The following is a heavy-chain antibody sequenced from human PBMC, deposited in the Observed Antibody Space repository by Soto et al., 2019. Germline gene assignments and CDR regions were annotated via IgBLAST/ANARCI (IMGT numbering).Heavy chain of an antibody. Sequence: QVQLQESGPGLVKPSETLSLTCTVSGGSVSSGSYYWSWIRQPPGKGLEWIGYIYYSGSTNYNPSLESRVTIAVDPSKNQLSLKLSSVSAADTAVYHCARGPKLRSYSYGMDVWGQGTTVTVSS. CDR2: IYYSGST. J-gene: IGHJ6*02. D-gene: IGHD3-10*01. CDR1: GGSVSSGSYY. V-gene: IGHV4-61*01. CDR3: ARGPKLRSYSYGMDV.